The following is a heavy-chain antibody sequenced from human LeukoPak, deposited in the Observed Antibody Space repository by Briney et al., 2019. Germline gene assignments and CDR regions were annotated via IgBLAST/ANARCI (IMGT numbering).Heavy chain of an antibody. CDR2: IYYSGST. CDR1: GGSISSSSYS. V-gene: IGHV4-39*01. Sequence: SETLSLTCTVSGGSISSSSYSWGWIRQPPGKGLEWIGSIYYSGSTFYNPSLKSRLTISVDTSKNQFSLKLSSVTAADTAVYYCARHLEYSYPGYWGQGTLVTVSS. J-gene: IGHJ4*02. CDR3: ARHLEYSYPGY. D-gene: IGHD5-18*01.